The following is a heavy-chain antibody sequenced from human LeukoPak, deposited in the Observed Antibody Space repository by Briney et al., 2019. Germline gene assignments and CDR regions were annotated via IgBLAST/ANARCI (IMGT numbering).Heavy chain of an antibody. D-gene: IGHD4-23*01. J-gene: IGHJ3*02. V-gene: IGHV4-38-2*02. CDR2: IYHSGST. CDR1: GYSISSGYY. CDR3: ARDEQSDGRNDAFDI. Sequence: SETLSLTCIVSGYSISSGYYWGWIRQPPGKGLEWIGSIYHSGSTYYNPSLKSRVTISVDTSKNQFSLKLSSVTAADTAVYYCARDEQSDGRNDAFDIWGQGTMVTVSS.